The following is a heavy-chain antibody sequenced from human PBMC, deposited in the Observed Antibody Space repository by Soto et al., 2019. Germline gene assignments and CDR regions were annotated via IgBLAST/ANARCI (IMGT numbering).Heavy chain of an antibody. J-gene: IGHJ4*02. CDR1: GGSVSSSSYY. D-gene: IGHD5-12*01. Sequence: SETLSLTCTVSGGSVSSSSYYWGWVRQPPGKGLEWIGSVYYSGSTYYNPSLESRVTISVDKSKNQFSLKLMSLSAADTAVYYCARDGSRGYGDYDYWGQGTLVTVSS. CDR3: ARDGSRGYGDYDY. V-gene: IGHV4-39*02. CDR2: VYYSGST.